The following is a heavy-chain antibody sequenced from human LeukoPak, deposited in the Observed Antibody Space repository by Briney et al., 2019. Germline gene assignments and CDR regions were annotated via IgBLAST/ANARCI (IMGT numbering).Heavy chain of an antibody. V-gene: IGHV4-39*07. J-gene: IGHJ4*02. D-gene: IGHD2-15*01. Sequence: SETLSLTCTVSGGSISSSSYYWGWIRQPPGKGLEWIGSIYYSGSTYYNPSLKSRVTISVDTSKNQFSLKLSSVTAADTAVYYCARDQRNRIGRFDYWGQGTLVTVSS. CDR3: ARDQRNRIGRFDY. CDR2: IYYSGST. CDR1: GGSISSSSYY.